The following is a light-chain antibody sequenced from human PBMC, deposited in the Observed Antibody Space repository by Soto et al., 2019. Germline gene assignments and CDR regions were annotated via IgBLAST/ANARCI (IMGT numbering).Light chain of an antibody. V-gene: IGKV3-20*01. Sequence: SVSRQCHRTLSXXPGEXATLXXRASQSVSNNSLAWYQQKPFQSPSLLLYVASNIATGIPDRFGGGGSGTDFTLTISRRESEGFAVYSLQQYPGSGTFGQGTKVDIK. CDR2: VAS. CDR3: QQYPGSGT. J-gene: IGKJ1*01. CDR1: QSVSNNS.